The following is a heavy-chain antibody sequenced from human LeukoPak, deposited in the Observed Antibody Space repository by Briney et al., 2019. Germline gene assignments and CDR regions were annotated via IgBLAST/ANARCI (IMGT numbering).Heavy chain of an antibody. V-gene: IGHV3-33*01. CDR3: ATMTMVTAFDI. J-gene: IGHJ3*02. CDR2: IWYEGSKT. Sequence: GGSLRLSCAAFGITLRSYGMHWVRQAPGKGLEWVALIWYEGSKTYYTDSVKGRFTISRDNSKNTLFLQVNSLRAEDTAVYYCATMTMVTAFDIWGQGTVVTVSS. D-gene: IGHD5-18*01. CDR1: GITLRSYG.